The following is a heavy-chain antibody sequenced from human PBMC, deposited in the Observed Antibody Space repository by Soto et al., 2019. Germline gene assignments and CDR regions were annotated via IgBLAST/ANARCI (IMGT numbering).Heavy chain of an antibody. D-gene: IGHD2-2*01. CDR1: GFTFSSYW. CDR2: INSDGSST. CDR3: ARDNIVVVPAAMLEDYYYYYYMDV. J-gene: IGHJ6*03. Sequence: EVQLVESGGGLVQPGGSLRLSCAASGFTFSSYWMHWVRQAPGKGLVWVSRINSDGSSTSYADSVKGRFTISRDNAKNTLYLQMNSLRAEDTAVYYCARDNIVVVPAAMLEDYYYYYYMDVWGKGTTVTVSS. V-gene: IGHV3-74*01.